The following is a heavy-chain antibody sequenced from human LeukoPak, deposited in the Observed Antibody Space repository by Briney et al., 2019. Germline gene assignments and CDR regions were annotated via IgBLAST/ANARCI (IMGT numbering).Heavy chain of an antibody. D-gene: IGHD3-22*01. Sequence: GGSLRLSCAASGFTFSDYYMSWIRQAPGKGLEWFSYISSSGSTIYYADSVKGRFTISRDNAKNSLYLQMNSLRAEDTAVYYCARDRIYYDSSGYDYWGQGTLVTVSS. V-gene: IGHV3-11*04. CDR2: ISSSGSTI. CDR3: ARDRIYYDSSGYDY. CDR1: GFTFSDYY. J-gene: IGHJ4*02.